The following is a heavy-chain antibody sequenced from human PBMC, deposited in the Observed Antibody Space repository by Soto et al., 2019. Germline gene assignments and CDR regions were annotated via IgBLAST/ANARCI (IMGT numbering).Heavy chain of an antibody. CDR1: GFTFSSYA. CDR2: ISYDGSNK. Sequence: QVQLVESGGGVVQPGRSLRLSCAASGFTFSSYAMHWVRQAPGKGLEWVAVISYDGSNKYYADSVKGRFTISRDNSKNTLYLQMNSLRAEDTAVYYCARDRRRDDYNWRYFDLWGRGTLVTVSS. V-gene: IGHV3-30-3*01. D-gene: IGHD4-4*01. J-gene: IGHJ2*01. CDR3: ARDRRRDDYNWRYFDL.